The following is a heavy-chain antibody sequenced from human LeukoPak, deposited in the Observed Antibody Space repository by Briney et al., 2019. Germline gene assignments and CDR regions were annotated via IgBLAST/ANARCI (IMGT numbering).Heavy chain of an antibody. CDR3: ARVLVAGNTGYYMDV. V-gene: IGHV4-59*01. D-gene: IGHD6-19*01. CDR2: IHYSGST. CDR1: GGSISSYY. J-gene: IGHJ6*03. Sequence: PSETLSLTCTVSGGSISSYYWSWIRQPPGEGLECIGYIHYSGSTNYNPSLKSRGTISVDTSKNQFSLKLSSVTAADTAVYYCARVLVAGNTGYYMDVWGKGITVTVSS.